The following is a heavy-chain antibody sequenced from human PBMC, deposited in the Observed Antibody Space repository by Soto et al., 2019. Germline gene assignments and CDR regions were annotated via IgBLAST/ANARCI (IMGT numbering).Heavy chain of an antibody. V-gene: IGHV3-33*01. CDR3: ARESAGIAVAGKNGFDY. CDR2: IWYDGSNK. CDR1: GFTFSSYG. Sequence: PGGSLRLSCAASGFTFSSYGMRWVRQAPGKGLEWVAVIWYDGSNKYYADSVKGRFTISRDNSKNTLYLQMNSLRAEDTAVYYCARESAGIAVAGKNGFDYWGQGTLVTVSS. D-gene: IGHD6-19*01. J-gene: IGHJ4*02.